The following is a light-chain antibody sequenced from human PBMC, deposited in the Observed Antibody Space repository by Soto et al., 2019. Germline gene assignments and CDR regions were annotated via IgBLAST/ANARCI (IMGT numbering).Light chain of an antibody. CDR3: IQYNNYPWT. V-gene: IGKV1-17*01. J-gene: IGKJ1*01. CDR2: AAS. Sequence: DIQMTQSPSSLSASVGDRVTITCRASQGIRNDLDWFQQKPAKAPERLIYAASSLQSGVPSRFSGSGSGTEFTLTFRSRHAEDLAPSYVIQYNNYPWTFGQGTKVE. CDR1: QGIRND.